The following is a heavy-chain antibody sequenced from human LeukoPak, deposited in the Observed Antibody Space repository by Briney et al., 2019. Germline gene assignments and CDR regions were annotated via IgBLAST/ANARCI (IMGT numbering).Heavy chain of an antibody. CDR2: ISYDGSNK. CDR3: AKPRHGLILWFGEFGDY. J-gene: IGHJ4*02. D-gene: IGHD3-10*01. Sequence: PGGSLRLSCAASGFTFSSYGMHWVRQAPGKGLEWVAVISYDGSNKYYADSVKGRFTISRDNSKNTLYLQMNSLRAEDTAVYYCAKPRHGLILWFGEFGDYWGQGTLVTVSS. V-gene: IGHV3-30*18. CDR1: GFTFSSYG.